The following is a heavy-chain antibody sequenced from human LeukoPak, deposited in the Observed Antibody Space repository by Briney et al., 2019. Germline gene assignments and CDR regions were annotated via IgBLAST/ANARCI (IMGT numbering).Heavy chain of an antibody. CDR2: ISSSGSTI. J-gene: IGHJ4*02. CDR1: GFTFSRYE. Sequence: PGGSLRLSCAASGFTFSRYEMNWVRQAPGKGLEWVSYISSSGSTIYYADSVKGRFTISRDNAKNSLFLQMNSLRADDTAVYYCARGGSWVDYWGQGTLVTVSS. CDR3: ARGGSWVDY. V-gene: IGHV3-48*03. D-gene: IGHD6-13*01.